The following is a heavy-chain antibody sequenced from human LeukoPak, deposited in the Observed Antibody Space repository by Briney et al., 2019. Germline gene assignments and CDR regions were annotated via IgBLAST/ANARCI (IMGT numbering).Heavy chain of an antibody. V-gene: IGHV4-34*01. J-gene: IGHJ4*02. CDR2: INHSGST. CDR1: GGSFSVYY. Sequence: SETLSLTCAVYGGSFSVYYWSWIRQPPGKGLEWIGEINHSGSTNYNPSLKSRVTISVDTSKNQFSLKLSSVTAADTAVYYCARGGGGVAATAIDYWGQGTLVTVSS. CDR3: ARGGGGVAATAIDY. D-gene: IGHD6-13*01.